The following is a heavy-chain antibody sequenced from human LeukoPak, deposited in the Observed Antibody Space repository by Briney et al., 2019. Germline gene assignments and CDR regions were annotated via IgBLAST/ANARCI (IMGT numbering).Heavy chain of an antibody. CDR1: GFTFSSYS. V-gene: IGHV3-48*04. Sequence: GGSLRLSCAASGFTFSSYSMNWVRQAPGKGLEWVSYISSSSSTIYYAGSVKGRFTISRDNAKNSLYLQMNSLRAEDTAVYYCARDLVSGTYDYWGQGTLVTVSS. J-gene: IGHJ4*02. CDR3: ARDLVSGTYDY. D-gene: IGHD2-8*01. CDR2: ISSSSSTI.